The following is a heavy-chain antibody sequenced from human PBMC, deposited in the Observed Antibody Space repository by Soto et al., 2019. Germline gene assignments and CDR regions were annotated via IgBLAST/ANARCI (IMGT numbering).Heavy chain of an antibody. V-gene: IGHV1-69*01. Sequence: NASGGTCSSYAISWVRQAPGQGLEWMGGIIPIFGTANYAQKSQGRVTITADESTSTAYMELSSLRSEDTAVYYCARAPPAWNYGMDVWVQGTTVTVSS. J-gene: IGHJ6*02. CDR1: GGTCSSYA. D-gene: IGHD5-12*01. CDR3: ARAPPAWNYGMDV. CDR2: IIPIFGTA.